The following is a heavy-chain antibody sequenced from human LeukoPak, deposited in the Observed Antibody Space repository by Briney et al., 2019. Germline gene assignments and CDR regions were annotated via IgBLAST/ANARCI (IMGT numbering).Heavy chain of an antibody. V-gene: IGHV3-30*18. CDR1: GFTFSSYG. J-gene: IGHJ4*02. CDR3: AKDGMAAAASGYFDY. D-gene: IGHD6-13*01. CDR2: ISYDGSNK. Sequence: QPGRSLTLSCAASGFTFSSYGMHWVRQAPGEGLEWVAVISYDGSNKYYAASVKGRFTISRDNSKNTLYLQMNSLRAEDTAVYYCAKDGMAAAASGYFDYWGQGTLVTVSS.